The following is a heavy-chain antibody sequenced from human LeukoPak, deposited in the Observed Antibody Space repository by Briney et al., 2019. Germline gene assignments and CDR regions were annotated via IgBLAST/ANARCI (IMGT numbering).Heavy chain of an antibody. CDR1: GFTFSSYA. CDR3: AGQQLARDY. D-gene: IGHD6-13*01. CDR2: VTGSGSTR. J-gene: IGHJ4*02. V-gene: IGHV3-23*01. Sequence: PGESLTLSCAASGFTFSSYAMTWVRQAPGKGLEWVSAVTGSGSTRFYADSVKGRFTISRDNSKNTLYLQMNSLRAEDSAVYYCAGQQLARDYWGQGTLVTVSS.